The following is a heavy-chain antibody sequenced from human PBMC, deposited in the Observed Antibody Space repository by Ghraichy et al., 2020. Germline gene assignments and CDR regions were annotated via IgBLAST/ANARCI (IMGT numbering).Heavy chain of an antibody. CDR3: AREDLWFGELSGFGFDT. V-gene: IGHV6-1*01. CDR2: TYYRSKWQS. CDR1: GDSVSGNSVA. J-gene: IGHJ5*02. Sequence: SQTLSLTCVISGDSVSGNSVAWNWIRQSPSRGLEWLGSTYYRSKWQSDYALSVKSRITITGDTSKNHFSLQLKSVTPEDTAVYYCAREDLWFGELSGFGFDTWGQGTLVTVSS. D-gene: IGHD3-10*01.